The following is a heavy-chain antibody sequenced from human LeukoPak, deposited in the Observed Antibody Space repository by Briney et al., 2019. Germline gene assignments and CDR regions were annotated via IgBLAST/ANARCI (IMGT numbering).Heavy chain of an antibody. J-gene: IGHJ3*02. CDR2: INHSGST. CDR3: ATFTHVVAATPSRAFDI. V-gene: IGHV4-34*01. Sequence: PSETLSLTCTVSGGSISSYYWSWIRQPPGKGLEWIGEINHSGSTNYNPSLKSRVTISVDTSKNQFSLKLSSVTAADTAVYYCATFTHVVAATPSRAFDIWGQGTMVTVSS. CDR1: GGSISSYY. D-gene: IGHD2-15*01.